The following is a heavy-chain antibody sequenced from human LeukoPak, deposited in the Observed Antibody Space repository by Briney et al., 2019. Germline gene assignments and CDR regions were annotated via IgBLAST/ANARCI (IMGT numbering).Heavy chain of an antibody. J-gene: IGHJ6*04. CDR2: ISSSSTYT. Sequence: PGGSLRLSCAASGSTFSSYDMNWVRQAPGKGLEWVSSISSSSTYTYHADSVKGRFTISRDNAKNSLYLQMNSLRAEDTAVYYCARGDASSLDVWGKGTTVTVSS. CDR3: ARGDASSLDV. D-gene: IGHD3-10*01. V-gene: IGHV3-21*01. CDR1: GSTFSSYD.